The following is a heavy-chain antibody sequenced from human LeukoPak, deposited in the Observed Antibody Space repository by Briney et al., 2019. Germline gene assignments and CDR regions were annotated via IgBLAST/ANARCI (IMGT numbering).Heavy chain of an antibody. J-gene: IGHJ6*02. CDR1: GFTFSSYT. CDR2: ISGSGGST. Sequence: GGSLRLSCAASGFTFSSYTMSWVRQAPGKGLEWVSAISGSGGSTYYADSVKGRFTISRDNSKNTLYLQMNSLRAEDTAVYYCAKAASSSWPSYYYGMDVWGQGTTVTVSS. V-gene: IGHV3-23*01. D-gene: IGHD6-13*01. CDR3: AKAASSSWPSYYYGMDV.